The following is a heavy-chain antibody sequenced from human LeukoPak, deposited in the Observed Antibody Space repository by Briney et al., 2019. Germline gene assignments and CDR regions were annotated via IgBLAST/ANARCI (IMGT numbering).Heavy chain of an antibody. CDR1: GGSISSNNW. V-gene: IGHV4-4*02. Sequence: KASGTLSLTCAVSGGSISSNNWWGWVRQPPGKGLEWIGEIYHSGSPNYNPSLKSRVTISVDKSRYHFSLNLSSVTAADTAVYYCARVNINNWHSCDYWGQGTLVTVSS. D-gene: IGHD1-1*01. CDR2: IYHSGSP. CDR3: ARVNINNWHSCDY. J-gene: IGHJ4*02.